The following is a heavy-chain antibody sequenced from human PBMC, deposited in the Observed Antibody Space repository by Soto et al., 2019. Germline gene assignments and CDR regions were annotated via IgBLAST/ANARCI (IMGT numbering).Heavy chain of an antibody. CDR1: GFTFSSYA. CDR3: ARASRTIVATDGGMGGMDV. J-gene: IGHJ6*02. Sequence: QVQLVESGGGVVQPGRSLRLSCAASGFTFSSYAMHWVRQAPGKGLEWVAVISYDGSNKYYADSVKGRFTISRDNSKNTLYLQMNRLRAEDTAVYYCARASRTIVATDGGMGGMDVWGQGTTVTVSS. V-gene: IGHV3-30-3*01. D-gene: IGHD5-12*01. CDR2: ISYDGSNK.